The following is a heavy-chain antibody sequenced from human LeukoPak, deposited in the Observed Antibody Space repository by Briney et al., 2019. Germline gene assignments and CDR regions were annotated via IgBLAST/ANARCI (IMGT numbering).Heavy chain of an antibody. CDR1: GYTFTSYC. J-gene: IGHJ5*02. V-gene: IGHV1-46*01. Sequence: ASVKVSCKASGYTFTSYCMHWVRQAPGQGLEWMGIINPSGGSTSYAQKFQGRVTMTRDTSTSTVYMELSSLRSEDTAVYYCARDQLYYYDSSGYYYNWFDPWGQGTLVTVSS. CDR2: INPSGGST. D-gene: IGHD3-22*01. CDR3: ARDQLYYYDSSGYYYNWFDP.